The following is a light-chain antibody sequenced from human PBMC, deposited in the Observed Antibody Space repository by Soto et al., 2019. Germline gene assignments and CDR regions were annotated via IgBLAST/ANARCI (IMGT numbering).Light chain of an antibody. Sequence: EIVLTQSPGTLSLSPGERATLSCRASQSVRSNNLAWYQQKPGQAPRLLIYGASSRAAGIPDRFGGSGSGTDCTLTISRLEPEDFALYHCQQYGSSPRTFGQGTKLEI. J-gene: IGKJ2*01. CDR3: QQYGSSPRT. CDR2: GAS. CDR1: QSVRSNN. V-gene: IGKV3-20*01.